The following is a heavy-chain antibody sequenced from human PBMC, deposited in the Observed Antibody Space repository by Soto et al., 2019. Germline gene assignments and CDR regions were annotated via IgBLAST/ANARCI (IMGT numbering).Heavy chain of an antibody. CDR3: ARVVLGKYSSGSPGAFDI. J-gene: IGHJ3*02. CDR1: GFTVSSNY. D-gene: IGHD6-19*01. CDR2: IYSGGST. V-gene: IGHV3-53*04. Sequence: GGSLRLSCAASGFTVSSNYMSWVRQAPGKGLEWVSVIYSGGSTYYADSVKGRFTISRHNSKNTLYLQMNSLRAEDTAVYYCARVVLGKYSSGSPGAFDIWGQGTMVTVSS.